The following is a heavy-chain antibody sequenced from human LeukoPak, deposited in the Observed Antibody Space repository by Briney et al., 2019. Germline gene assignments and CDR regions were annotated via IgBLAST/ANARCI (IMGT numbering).Heavy chain of an antibody. V-gene: IGHV3-48*01. CDR3: ARKRSYWYFDL. Sequence: PGGSLRLSCAASGFTFSSYSMNWVRQAPGKGLEWVSYISSGSTIYYADSVKGRFTISRDNAKNSLYLQMNSLRAEDTAVYYCARKRSYWYFDLWGRGTLVTVSS. J-gene: IGHJ2*01. CDR1: GFTFSSYS. CDR2: ISSGSTI.